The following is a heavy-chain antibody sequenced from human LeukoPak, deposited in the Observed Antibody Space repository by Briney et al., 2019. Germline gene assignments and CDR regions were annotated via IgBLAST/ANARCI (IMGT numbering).Heavy chain of an antibody. CDR1: GITFSSYA. D-gene: IGHD3-22*01. V-gene: IGHV3-23*01. CDR2: IFGSGGRT. CDR3: AKGDYYDSPGSSLLVDY. J-gene: IGHJ4*02. Sequence: AGGSLRLSCVVSGITFSSYAMSWVRQVPGKGLEWVSGIFGSGGRTHYADSVKGRFTISRDNSKNTLYLQMNSLRAEDTAVYYCAKGDYYDSPGSSLLVDYWGQGTLVTVSS.